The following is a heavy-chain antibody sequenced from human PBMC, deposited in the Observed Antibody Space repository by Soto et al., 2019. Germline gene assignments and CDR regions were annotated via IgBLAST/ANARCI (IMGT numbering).Heavy chain of an antibody. D-gene: IGHD6-25*01. CDR2: INSDGSNT. Sequence: PGGSLRLSCVASGFTFTNYWMHWVRQAPGKGLVWVSYINSDGSNTNYADSVKGRFTISRDNSKSTLYLQMNSLRAEDTAVYYWAKVDGYNPWGGLDYWGQGTLVTVSS. V-gene: IGHV3-74*01. CDR1: GFTFTNYW. CDR3: AKVDGYNPWGGLDY. J-gene: IGHJ4*02.